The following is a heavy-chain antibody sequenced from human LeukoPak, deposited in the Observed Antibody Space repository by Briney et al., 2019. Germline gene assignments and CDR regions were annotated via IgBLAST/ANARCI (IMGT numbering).Heavy chain of an antibody. J-gene: IGHJ4*02. CDR2: ISAYNGNT. CDR3: ARIVPRAAAGSCYFDY. D-gene: IGHD6-13*01. Sequence: ASVKVSRKASGYTFTSYGISWVRQAPGQGLEWMGWISAYNGNTNYAQKLQGRVTMTTDTSTSTAYMELRSLRSDDTAVYYCARIVPRAAAGSCYFDYWGQGTLVTVSS. CDR1: GYTFTSYG. V-gene: IGHV1-18*01.